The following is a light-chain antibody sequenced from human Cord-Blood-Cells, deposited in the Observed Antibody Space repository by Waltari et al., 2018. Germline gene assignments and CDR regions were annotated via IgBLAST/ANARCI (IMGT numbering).Light chain of an antibody. J-gene: IGLJ1*01. Sequence: QSALTQPASVSGSPGQSITISCTGTSSDVGGYNYVSWYQQHPGKAPKLMIYDVSNRPSGATNRFSDSKSGNTASLTISGLQAEDEADYYCSSYTSSSTLDVFGTGTKVTVL. V-gene: IGLV2-14*01. CDR1: SSDVGGYNY. CDR3: SSYTSSSTLDV. CDR2: DVS.